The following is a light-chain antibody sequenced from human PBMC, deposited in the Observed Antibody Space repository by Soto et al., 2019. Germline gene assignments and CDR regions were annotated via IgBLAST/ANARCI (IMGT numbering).Light chain of an antibody. CDR3: SSYTVSNSGV. J-gene: IGLJ3*02. CDR1: SGDIGANNY. V-gene: IGLV2-14*01. CDR2: DVR. Sequence: QSVLTQPAAVSGSPGQSITISCSGTSGDIGANNYVSWYQQHPGKAPKLMIFDVRNRPSGVSDRFSGSKSGNTASLTISGLQADDEAHYYCSSYTVSNSGVFGGGTKVTVL.